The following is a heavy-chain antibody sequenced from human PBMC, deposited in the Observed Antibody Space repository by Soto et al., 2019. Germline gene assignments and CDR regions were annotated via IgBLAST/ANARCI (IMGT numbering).Heavy chain of an antibody. CDR2: IHYSGST. CDR3: FSGPTTTDIYT. V-gene: IGHV4-59*08. J-gene: IGHJ4*01. CDR1: VASISRDY. D-gene: IGHD3-3*01. Sequence: PSDPLPMTCTVSVASISRDYWSWIRQHPGKGLEWIGYIHYSGSTKYTPPLKSRVTISVDTSKNQFSLKLSSVTAADTAVDFFFSGPTTTDIYTWCHETLLT.